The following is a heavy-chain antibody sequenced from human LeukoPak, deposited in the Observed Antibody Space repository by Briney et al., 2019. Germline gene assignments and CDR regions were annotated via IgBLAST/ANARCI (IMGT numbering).Heavy chain of an antibody. V-gene: IGHV4-59*01. J-gene: IGHJ6*02. CDR3: ARLSSWHDYYYGMDV. CDR2: IYYSGST. D-gene: IGHD6-13*01. CDR1: GGSISSYY. Sequence: PSETLSLTCTVSGGSISSYYWSWIRQPPGKGLEWIGYIYYSGSTNYNPSLKSRVTISVDTSKNQFSLRLSSVTAADTAMYYCARLSSWHDYYYGMDVWGQGTTVTVSS.